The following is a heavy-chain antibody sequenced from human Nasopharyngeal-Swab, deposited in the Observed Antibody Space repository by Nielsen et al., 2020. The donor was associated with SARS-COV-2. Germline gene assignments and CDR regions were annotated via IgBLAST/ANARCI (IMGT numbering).Heavy chain of an antibody. V-gene: IGHV3-13*01. CDR2: IDTAADT. Sequence: GESLKISCAASGFTFSSYDMQWVRQATGKGLEWVSAIDTAADTYYPDSVKGRFTISRENVKNSLYLQMNTLRAADTAVYYCATDYGGGSLWGQGTLVTVSS. CDR3: ATDYGGGSL. J-gene: IGHJ4*02. CDR1: GFTFSSYD. D-gene: IGHD4-17*01.